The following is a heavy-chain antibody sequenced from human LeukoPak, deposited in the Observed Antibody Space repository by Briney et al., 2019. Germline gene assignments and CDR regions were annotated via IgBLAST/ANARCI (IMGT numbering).Heavy chain of an antibody. V-gene: IGHV3-43*02. CDR2: ISGDGGST. J-gene: IGHJ4*02. D-gene: IGHD6-19*01. CDR1: GFTFDDYA. CDR3: AEDLKHHSSGWYHEKDDY. Sequence: GGSLRLSCAASGFTFDDYAMHWVRQAPGKGLEWVSLISGDGGSTYYADSVKGRFTISRDNSKNSLYLQMNSLRTEDTALYYCAEDLKHHSSGWYHEKDDYWGQGTLVTVSS.